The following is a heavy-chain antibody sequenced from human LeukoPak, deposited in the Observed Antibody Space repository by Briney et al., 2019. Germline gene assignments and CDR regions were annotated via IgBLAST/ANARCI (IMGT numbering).Heavy chain of an antibody. CDR2: IKQDGSEE. CDR3: ARRYFDY. V-gene: IGHV3-7*03. CDR1: GFTISSYW. J-gene: IGHJ4*02. Sequence: PGGSLRLSCVASGFTISSYWMHWVRQAPGKGLEWVANIKQDGSEEYYVDSVKGRFTISRDNAKNSLYLQMNSLRAEDTAVHYCARRYFDYWGQGILVTVSS.